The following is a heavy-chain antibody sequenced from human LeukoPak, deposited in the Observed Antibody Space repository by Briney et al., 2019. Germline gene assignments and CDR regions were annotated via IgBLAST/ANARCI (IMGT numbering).Heavy chain of an antibody. CDR2: IYYSGST. V-gene: IGHV4-59*05. Sequence: SSETLSLTCTVAGGSISSYYWSWIRQPPGKGLEWIGSIYYSGSTYYNPSLKSRVTISVDTSKNQFSLKLSSVTAADTAVYYCARPNMVRENHDAFDIWGQGTMVTVSS. CDR1: GGSISSYY. D-gene: IGHD3-10*01. CDR3: ARPNMVRENHDAFDI. J-gene: IGHJ3*02.